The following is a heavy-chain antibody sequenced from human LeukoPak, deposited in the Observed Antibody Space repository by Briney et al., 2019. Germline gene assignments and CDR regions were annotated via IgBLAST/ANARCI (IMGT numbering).Heavy chain of an antibody. CDR3: AKATRYDRSQFDS. Sequence: PGGSLRLSCSASGFTFRIYGMHWVRQALGKGLEWVAFITSDGNNKYYAASVRGRFTISRDNSKSTLYLQINSLRPEDAALFYCAKATRYDRSQFDSWGQGTLVTVSS. CDR1: GFTFRIYG. J-gene: IGHJ4*02. D-gene: IGHD3-22*01. V-gene: IGHV3-30*02. CDR2: ITSDGNNK.